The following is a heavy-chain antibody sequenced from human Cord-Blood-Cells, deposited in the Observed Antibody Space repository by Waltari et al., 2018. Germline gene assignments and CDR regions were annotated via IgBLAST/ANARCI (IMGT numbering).Heavy chain of an antibody. CDR1: GWSFSAYY. V-gene: IGHV4-34*01. Sequence: QVQLQQWGAGLLKPSETLSLTCAVSGWSFSAYYWSLICQPPGKGLEWIGEINHSGSTNYNPSLKSRVTISVDTSKNQFSLKLSSVTAADTAVYYCAREQGIPYWYFDLWGRGTLVTVSS. D-gene: IGHD3-10*01. J-gene: IGHJ2*01. CDR2: INHSGST. CDR3: AREQGIPYWYFDL.